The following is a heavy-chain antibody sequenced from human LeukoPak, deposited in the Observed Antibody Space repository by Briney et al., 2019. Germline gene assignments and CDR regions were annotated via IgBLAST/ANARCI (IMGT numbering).Heavy chain of an antibody. CDR3: ATGAYFAD. V-gene: IGHV3-23*01. J-gene: IGHJ4*02. CDR2: ISDSGGDT. CDR1: GFTFSSYA. D-gene: IGHD2-21*01. Sequence: GGSLRLSCAASGFTFSSYAMSWVRQAPGKGLEWVSAISDSGGDTYHADSVKGRFTISRDNSMNRLYLQMNSLRAEDTAIYYCATGAYFADWGQGTLVTVSS.